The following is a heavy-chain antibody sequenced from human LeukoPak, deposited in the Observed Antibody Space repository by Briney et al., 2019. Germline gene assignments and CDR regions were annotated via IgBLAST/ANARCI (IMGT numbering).Heavy chain of an antibody. CDR1: GFTVSSNY. Sequence: GGSLRLSCAASGFTVSSNYMSWVRQAPGKGLEWVSVIYSGGSTYYADSVKGRFTISRDNSKNTLYLQMNSLRAEDTAVYYCAKDFYYGAHPFDYWGQGTLVTVSS. CDR2: IYSGGST. J-gene: IGHJ4*02. V-gene: IGHV3-53*01. D-gene: IGHD2/OR15-2a*01. CDR3: AKDFYYGAHPFDY.